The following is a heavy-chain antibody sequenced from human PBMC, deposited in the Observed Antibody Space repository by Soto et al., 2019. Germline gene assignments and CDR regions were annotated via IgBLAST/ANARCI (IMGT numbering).Heavy chain of an antibody. V-gene: IGHV3-23*01. J-gene: IGHJ4*02. CDR2: ISGSGGST. D-gene: IGHD3-22*01. CDR1: GFTFSSYA. CDR3: AKDGGYAYYDSSGYYFGY. Sequence: EVQLLESGGGLVQPGGSLRLSCAASGFTFSSYAMSWVRQAPGKGLEWVSAISGSGGSTYYADSVKGRFTISRDNSKDRLYLQMNSLGAEDTAVYYCAKDGGYAYYDSSGYYFGYWGQGTLVTVSS.